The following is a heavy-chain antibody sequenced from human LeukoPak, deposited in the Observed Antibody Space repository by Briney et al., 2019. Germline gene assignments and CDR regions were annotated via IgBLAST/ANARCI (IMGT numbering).Heavy chain of an antibody. Sequence: PGGSLRLSCAASGFTFSTYWMSWVRQAPGKGLEWVANIKQDGSEKYYVDSVKGRFTISRDNAKNSLYLQMNSLRAEDTAVYFCAREGHLLYRKPYYYYMDVWGKGTTVTVSS. V-gene: IGHV3-7*01. J-gene: IGHJ6*03. CDR3: AREGHLLYRKPYYYYMDV. CDR1: GFTFSTYW. D-gene: IGHD2-2*02. CDR2: IKQDGSEK.